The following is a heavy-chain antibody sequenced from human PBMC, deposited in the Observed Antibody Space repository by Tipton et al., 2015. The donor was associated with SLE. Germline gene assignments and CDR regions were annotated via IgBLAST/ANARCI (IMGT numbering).Heavy chain of an antibody. Sequence: TLSLTCTVSGGSISSYYWSWIRQPPGKGLEWIGYIYYSGSTNYNPSLKSRVTISVDTSKNQFSLKLSSVTAADTAVYYCAGGTYYDFWSGQWDYYYYGMDVWDQGP. V-gene: IGHV4-59*01. CDR1: GGSISSYY. D-gene: IGHD3-3*01. CDR3: AGGTYYDFWSGQWDYYYYGMDV. J-gene: IGHJ6*02. CDR2: IYYSGST.